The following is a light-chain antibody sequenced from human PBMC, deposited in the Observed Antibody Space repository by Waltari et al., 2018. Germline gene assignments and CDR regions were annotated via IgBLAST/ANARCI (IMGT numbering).Light chain of an antibody. J-gene: IGLJ3*02. CDR1: SSDVGSYNL. Sequence: QSALTQPASVSGSPGQSITISCTGTSSDVGSYNLFPWYQQHPGKAPKLMIYEGSKRPSGVSNRFSGSKSGNTASLTISGLQAEDEADYYCCSYAGSSTGVFGGGTKLTVL. V-gene: IGLV2-23*01. CDR3: CSYAGSSTGV. CDR2: EGS.